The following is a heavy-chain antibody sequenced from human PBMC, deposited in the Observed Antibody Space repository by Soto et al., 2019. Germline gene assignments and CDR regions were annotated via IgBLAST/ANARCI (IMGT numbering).Heavy chain of an antibody. J-gene: IGHJ5*02. Sequence: QVQLVQSGAEVKKPGASVKVSCKSSGYTFTSYAMHWVRQAPGQRLEWMGWINAGNGNTKYSQKFQGRVTKTRDTSASTAYKELSSLRSEDTAVYYCARDVGATGAWGQGTLVTVSS. CDR1: GYTFTSYA. V-gene: IGHV1-3*01. CDR3: ARDVGATGA. CDR2: INAGNGNT. D-gene: IGHD1-26*01.